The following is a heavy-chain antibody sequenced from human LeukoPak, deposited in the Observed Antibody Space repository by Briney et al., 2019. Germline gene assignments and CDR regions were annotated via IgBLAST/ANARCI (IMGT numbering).Heavy chain of an antibody. CDR3: ARQFRDSSGYYSYDFDY. CDR2: IYPGASDT. CDR1: GYSFTTYW. D-gene: IGHD3-22*01. Sequence: GVSLKISCKGSGYSFTTYWIGRVRHMSGRGLEWMGIIYPGASDTRYSSSFQGHVAISADKSISTDYLQWSSLKASDTAMYYCARQFRDSSGYYSYDFDYWGQGNLVTVSS. J-gene: IGHJ4*02. V-gene: IGHV5-51*01.